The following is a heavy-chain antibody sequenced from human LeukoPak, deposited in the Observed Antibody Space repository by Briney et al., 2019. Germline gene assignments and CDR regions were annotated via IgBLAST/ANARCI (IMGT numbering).Heavy chain of an antibody. J-gene: IGHJ4*02. CDR1: GFTFSRYW. Sequence: GGFLRLSCAASGFTFSRYWMHWVRQAPGKGLVWVSRINSDGSTTTYADSVKGRFTISGDNAKNTLYLQMNSLRAEDTAVYYCARRVGVYGYYYFDYWGQGTLVTVSS. CDR2: INSDGSTT. D-gene: IGHD5-18*01. CDR3: ARRVGVYGYYYFDY. V-gene: IGHV3-74*01.